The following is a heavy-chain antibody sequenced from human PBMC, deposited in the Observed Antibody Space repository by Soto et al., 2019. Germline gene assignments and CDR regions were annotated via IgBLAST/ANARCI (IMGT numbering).Heavy chain of an antibody. D-gene: IGHD3-9*01. V-gene: IGHV5-51*01. CDR1: GYSFTSYW. CDR3: ARPLRYFDWLLGY. J-gene: IGHJ4*02. CDR2: IYPGDSDT. Sequence: GESLKISCKGSGYSFTSYWIGWVRQMPGKGLEWMGIIYPGDSDTRYSPSFQGQVTISADKSISTAYLQWSSLKASDTAMYYCARPLRYFDWLLGYWGQGTLVTVSS.